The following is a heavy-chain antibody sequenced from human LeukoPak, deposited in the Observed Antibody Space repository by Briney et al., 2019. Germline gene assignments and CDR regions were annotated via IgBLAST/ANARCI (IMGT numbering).Heavy chain of an antibody. D-gene: IGHD6-19*01. CDR2: IGSSDSTT. Sequence: GSLRLSCVASGFTFSSYEMNWVRQAPGKGLEWLSYIGSSDSTTHYADSVKGRFTISRDTSKNTVSLQMNSLRAEDTAVYYCAGDKTTGGWYEFDYWGQGTLVTVSS. V-gene: IGHV3-48*03. CDR1: GFTFSSYE. CDR3: AGDKTTGGWYEFDY. J-gene: IGHJ4*02.